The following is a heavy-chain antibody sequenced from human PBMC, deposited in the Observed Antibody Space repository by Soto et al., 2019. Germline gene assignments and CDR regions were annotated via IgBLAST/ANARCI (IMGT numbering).Heavy chain of an antibody. Sequence: SETLSLTCAVYGGSFSGYYWSWIRQPPGKGLEWIGEINHSGSTNYNPSLKSRVTISVDTSKNQFSLKLSSVTAADTAVYYCARGSGDCSGGSCYHFHYYYYMDVWGKGTTVTVSS. CDR3: ARGSGDCSGGSCYHFHYYYYMDV. V-gene: IGHV4-34*01. CDR1: GGSFSGYY. D-gene: IGHD2-15*01. J-gene: IGHJ6*03. CDR2: INHSGST.